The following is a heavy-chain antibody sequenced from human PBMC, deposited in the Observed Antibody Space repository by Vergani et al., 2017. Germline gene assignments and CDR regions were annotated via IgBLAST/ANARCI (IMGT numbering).Heavy chain of an antibody. CDR2: IYTSGST. CDR1: GGSISSYY. D-gene: IGHD3-3*01. V-gene: IGHV4-4*07. Sequence: QVQLQESGPGLVKPSETPSLTCTVSGGSISSYYWSWIRQPAGKGLEWIGRIYTSGSTNYNPSVKSRVTMSVDTSKNKFSLKLSSVTAADTAVYYCSGVVRNGYPGGYCYYYFMDVGGEGTTVTVSS. J-gene: IGHJ6*03. CDR3: SGVVRNGYPGGYCYYYFMDV.